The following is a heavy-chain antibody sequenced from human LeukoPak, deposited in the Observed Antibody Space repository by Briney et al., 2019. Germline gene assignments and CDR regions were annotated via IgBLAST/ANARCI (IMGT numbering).Heavy chain of an antibody. J-gene: IGHJ4*02. V-gene: IGHV3-30*04. Sequence: RPGGSLRLSCAASGFTFSTYAMNWVRQAPGKGLEWVAVISDDGRHNYYADSVKGRFTISRDNSKSTLYLQMNSLRDGDSAAYFCARVYLERLTAGYFDHWGQGTQVTVSP. CDR1: GFTFSTYA. CDR3: ARVYLERLTAGYFDH. CDR2: ISDDGRHN. D-gene: IGHD2-8*01.